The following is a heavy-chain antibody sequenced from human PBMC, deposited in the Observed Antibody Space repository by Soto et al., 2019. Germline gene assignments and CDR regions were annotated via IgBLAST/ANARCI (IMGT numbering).Heavy chain of an antibody. CDR2: ISGGGGST. D-gene: IGHD1-26*01. CDR3: AKVSLGATTITDYYYYGLDV. CDR1: GFTFSSYA. Sequence: GGSLRVSCAASGFTFSSYAMSWVRQAPGKGLEWVSAISGGGGSTYYADSVKGRVTISRDTSKNTLYLQMNSLRAEDTAVYYCAKVSLGATTITDYYYYGLDVWGHGTTVTVSS. V-gene: IGHV3-23*01. J-gene: IGHJ6*02.